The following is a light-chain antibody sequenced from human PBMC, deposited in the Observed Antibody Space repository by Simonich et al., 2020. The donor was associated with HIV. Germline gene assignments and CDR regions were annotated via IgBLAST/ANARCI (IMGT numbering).Light chain of an antibody. CDR2: EDN. CDR3: QSYDSSTWV. CDR1: SGSIATNY. Sequence: NFMLTQPHSVSESPGKTVTTSCTRSSGSIATNYVQWYQQRPGSSPTTVIYEDNQRPSGVPDRFSGSIDRSSNSASLTISGLKTEDEADYYCQSYDSSTWVFGGGTKLTVL. J-gene: IGLJ3*02. V-gene: IGLV6-57*01.